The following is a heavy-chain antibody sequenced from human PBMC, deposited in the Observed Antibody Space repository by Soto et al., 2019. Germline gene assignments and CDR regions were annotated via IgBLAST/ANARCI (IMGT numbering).Heavy chain of an antibody. D-gene: IGHD6-13*01. CDR3: ARPMVSSSWQVNNYYGMDV. V-gene: IGHV5-10-1*01. CDR1: GYSFTGYW. Sequence: PGESLKISCKGSGYSFTGYWISWVRQMPGKGLEWMGRIDPSDSYTNYSPSFQGHVTISADKSISTAYLQWSSLKASDTAMYYCARPMVSSSWQVNNYYGMDVWGQGTTVTVSS. J-gene: IGHJ6*02. CDR2: IDPSDSYT.